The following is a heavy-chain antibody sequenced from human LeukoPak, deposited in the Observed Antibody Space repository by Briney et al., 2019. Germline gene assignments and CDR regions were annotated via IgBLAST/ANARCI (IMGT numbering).Heavy chain of an antibody. J-gene: IGHJ4*02. CDR1: GYTFTSYG. CDR3: ARKDRRFGPTVIRY. Sequence: GASVKVSCKASGYTFTSYGISWVRQAPGQGLEWMGWISAYNGNTNYAQKFQGRVTMTRDTSISTAYMELSRLRSDDTAVYYCARKDRRFGPTVIRYWGQGTLVTVSS. V-gene: IGHV1-18*01. D-gene: IGHD1-14*01. CDR2: ISAYNGNT.